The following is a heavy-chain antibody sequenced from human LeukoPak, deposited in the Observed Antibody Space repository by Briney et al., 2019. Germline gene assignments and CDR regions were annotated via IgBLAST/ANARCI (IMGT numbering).Heavy chain of an antibody. V-gene: IGHV3-33*01. CDR3: ASYYDSSGYYFLPFDY. Sequence: GRSLRLSCAASGFTFINYGMHWVRQAPGKGLEWVAAIWYDGSNKYCADSVKGRFTISRDNSKNTLYLQMNSLRADDTAVYYCASYYDSSGYYFLPFDYWGQGTLVTVSS. CDR1: GFTFINYG. D-gene: IGHD3-22*01. J-gene: IGHJ4*02. CDR2: IWYDGSNK.